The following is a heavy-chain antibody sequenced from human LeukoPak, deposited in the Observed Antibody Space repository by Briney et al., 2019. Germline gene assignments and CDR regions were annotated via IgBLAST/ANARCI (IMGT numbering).Heavy chain of an antibody. J-gene: IGHJ4*02. CDR3: ARSSGYYYVDFDS. V-gene: IGHV4-59*08. D-gene: IGHD3-22*01. CDR1: GGSISTYY. CDR2: IYYTGST. Sequence: SETLSLTCTVSGGSISTYYWSWIRQPPGKGLEWIGYIYYTGSTNYNPSLKSRVTISVDTSKNQFSLKLDYVTAADTAVYYCARSSGYYYVDFDSWGQGTLVTVSS.